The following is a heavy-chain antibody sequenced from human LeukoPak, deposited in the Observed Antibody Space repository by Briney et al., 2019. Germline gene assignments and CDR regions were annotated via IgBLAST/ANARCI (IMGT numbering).Heavy chain of an antibody. CDR1: GFTFRSYG. CDR2: ISYDGSNK. D-gene: IGHD6-13*01. V-gene: IGHV3-30*18. J-gene: IGHJ4*02. CDR3: AKESRASSSWYVATGNYFDY. Sequence: PGGSLRLSCAASGFTFRSYGMHWVRQAPGKGLEWVAVISYDGSNKYYADSVKGRFTISRDNSKNTLYLQMNSLRAEDTAVYYCAKESRASSSWYVATGNYFDYWGQGTLVTVSS.